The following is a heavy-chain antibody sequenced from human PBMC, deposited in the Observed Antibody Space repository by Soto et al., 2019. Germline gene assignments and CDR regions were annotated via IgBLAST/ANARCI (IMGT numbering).Heavy chain of an antibody. D-gene: IGHD5-18*01. V-gene: IGHV3-66*01. Sequence: VRSLRHSCTASGVTVITNCMTWVRQAPGKGLEWVSVIYSGGSTFYADSVKGRFTITRDNSENTLYFQMNSLRAEDTAVYYCARAKMQLWPNYYDNGLDVWGQGTTVTVPS. CDR2: IYSGGST. CDR3: ARAKMQLWPNYYDNGLDV. CDR1: GVTVITNC. J-gene: IGHJ6*02.